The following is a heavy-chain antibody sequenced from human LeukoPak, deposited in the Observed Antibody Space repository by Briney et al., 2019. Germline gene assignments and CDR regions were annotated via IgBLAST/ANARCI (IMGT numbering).Heavy chain of an antibody. Sequence: SETLSLNCAVSGGSISSGGYSWSWIRQPPGKGLEWIGYIYHSGSTYYNPSLKSRVTISVDRSKNQFSLKLSSVTAADTAVYYCARAYSSGWYLDFDYWGQGTLVTVSS. D-gene: IGHD6-19*01. CDR2: IYHSGST. J-gene: IGHJ4*02. V-gene: IGHV4-30-2*01. CDR3: ARAYSSGWYLDFDY. CDR1: GGSISSGGYS.